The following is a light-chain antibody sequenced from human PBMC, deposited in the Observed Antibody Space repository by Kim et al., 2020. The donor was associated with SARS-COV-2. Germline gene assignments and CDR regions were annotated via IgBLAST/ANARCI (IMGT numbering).Light chain of an antibody. J-gene: IGLJ2*01. CDR1: KLVDNY. CDR3: QAWDSSTGVV. V-gene: IGLV3-1*01. CDR2: QDS. Sequence: VSPGQTASITCSGDKLVDNYACWYQQKPGQSPVLVIYQDSKRPSGIPERFSGSNSGNTATLTISGTQAMDEADYYCQAWDSSTGVVFGGGTQLTVL.